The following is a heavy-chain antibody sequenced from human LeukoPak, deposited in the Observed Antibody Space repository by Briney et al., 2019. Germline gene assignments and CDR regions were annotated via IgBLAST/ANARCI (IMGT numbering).Heavy chain of an antibody. V-gene: IGHV4-4*07. CDR1: GGSISSYY. D-gene: IGHD2-8*01. Sequence: SETLSLTCTVSGGSISSYYWSWIRQPAGKGLEWIWRIYTSGSTNYNPSLKSRVTMSVDTSKNQFSLELSSVTAADTAVYYCARVGCTNGVCYDFDYWGQGTLVTVSS. CDR3: ARVGCTNGVCYDFDY. CDR2: IYTSGST. J-gene: IGHJ4*02.